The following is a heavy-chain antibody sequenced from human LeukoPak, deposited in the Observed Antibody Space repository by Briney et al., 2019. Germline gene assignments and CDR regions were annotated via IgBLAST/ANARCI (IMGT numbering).Heavy chain of an antibody. CDR2: IYPTDSDT. J-gene: IGHJ4*02. D-gene: IGHD6-13*01. V-gene: IGHV5-51*01. CDR1: GYRFTNYW. CDR3: ARRGLITAAGSEFDY. Sequence: GESLKISCKGSGYRFTNYWIGWVRQMPGKGLEWMGIIYPTDSDTRYSPSFQGQVTLSADKSITTSYLQWSSLKASDTAMYYCARRGLITAAGSEFDYWGQGTLVTVSS.